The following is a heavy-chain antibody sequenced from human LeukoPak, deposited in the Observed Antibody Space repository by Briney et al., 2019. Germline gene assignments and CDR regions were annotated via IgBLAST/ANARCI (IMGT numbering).Heavy chain of an antibody. CDR2: ISSSSSYI. D-gene: IGHD6-13*01. J-gene: IGHJ4*02. CDR1: GFTFSSYS. CDR3: ARDTAAAGTDFDY. V-gene: IGHV3-21*01. Sequence: GGSLRLSCAASGFTFSSYSMNWVRQAPGKGLEWVSSISSSSSYIYYADSAKGRFTISRDNAKNSLYLQMNSLRAEDTAVYYCARDTAAAGTDFDYWGQGTLVTVSS.